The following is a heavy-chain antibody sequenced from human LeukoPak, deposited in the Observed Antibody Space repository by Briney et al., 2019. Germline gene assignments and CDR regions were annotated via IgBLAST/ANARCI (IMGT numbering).Heavy chain of an antibody. CDR2: INPSGGST. V-gene: IGHV1-46*01. Sequence: ASVKVSCKASGYSFTNYYMHWVRQAPGQGLEWMGIINPSGGSTTNAQKFQGRATMTRDTSTTTVYMELSSLRSDDTAMYYCARDERDVVVVPGAMPYWGQGTLVTVSS. CDR3: ARDERDVVVVPGAMPY. CDR1: GYSFTNYY. D-gene: IGHD2-2*01. J-gene: IGHJ4*02.